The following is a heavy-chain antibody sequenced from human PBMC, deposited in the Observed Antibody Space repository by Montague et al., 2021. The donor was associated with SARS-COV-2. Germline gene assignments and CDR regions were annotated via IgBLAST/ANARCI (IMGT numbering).Heavy chain of an antibody. D-gene: IGHD3-10*01. J-gene: IGHJ4*02. CDR1: GGSISSYY. Sequence: SETLSLTCTVSGGSISSYYWSWIRQPPGKGLEWIGYIYYSGSTNYNPSLKSRVTISVDTSKNQFSLKLSSVTAADTAVYYCARVQRWYYYGLGVSADFDYWAQGTMVTVSS. V-gene: IGHV4-59*01. CDR3: ARVQRWYYYGLGVSADFDY. CDR2: IYYSGST.